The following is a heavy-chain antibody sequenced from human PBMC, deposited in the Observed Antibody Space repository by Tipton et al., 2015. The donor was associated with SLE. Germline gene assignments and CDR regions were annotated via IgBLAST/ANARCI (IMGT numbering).Heavy chain of an antibody. CDR3: ARGDYGDYVGAFDI. Sequence: SLRLSCAASGFTFSSYEMNWVRQAPGKGLEWVSYISSSGSTIYYADSVKGRFTISRDNSKNTLYLQMNSLRAEDTAVYYCARGDYGDYVGAFDIWGQGTMVTVSS. D-gene: IGHD4-17*01. J-gene: IGHJ3*02. V-gene: IGHV3-48*03. CDR1: GFTFSSYE. CDR2: ISSSGSTI.